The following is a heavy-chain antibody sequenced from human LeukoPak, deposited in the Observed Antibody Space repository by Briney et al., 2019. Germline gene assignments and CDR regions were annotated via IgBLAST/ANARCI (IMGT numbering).Heavy chain of an antibody. V-gene: IGHV4-59*01. CDR2: IYYTGST. CDR1: GGSISSYY. Sequence: SETLSLTCTVSGGSISSYYWSWIRQPPGKGLEWIGYIYYTGSTNYNSSLKSRVSISVDTSKNHFSLNLSSVTAADTAVYYCVRSGPYWNYYGMDVWGQGTTVTVSS. J-gene: IGHJ6*02. CDR3: VRSGPYWNYYGMDV. D-gene: IGHD2-8*02.